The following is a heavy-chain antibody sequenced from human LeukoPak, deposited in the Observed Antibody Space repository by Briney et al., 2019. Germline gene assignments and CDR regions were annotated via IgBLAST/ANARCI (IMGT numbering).Heavy chain of an antibody. J-gene: IGHJ4*02. V-gene: IGHV4-34*01. CDR2: INHSGST. D-gene: IGHD3-22*01. CDR1: GGSFSGYY. Sequence: SETLSLTCAVYGGSFSGYYWSWIRQPPGKGLEWIGEINHSGSTNYNPSLKSRVTISVGTSKNQFSLKLSSVTAADTAVYYCARGTPRFYDSSGYYGHWGQGTLVTVSS. CDR3: ARGTPRFYDSSGYYGH.